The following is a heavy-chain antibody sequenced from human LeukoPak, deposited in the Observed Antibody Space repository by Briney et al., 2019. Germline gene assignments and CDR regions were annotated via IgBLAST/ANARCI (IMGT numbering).Heavy chain of an antibody. CDR3: AREGYVQMATTDAFDI. CDR2: IYYSGST. J-gene: IGHJ3*02. Sequence: AETLSLTCTVSGGSLSSYYWSWIRQPPGKGLEWIGYIYYSGSTNYNPPLKSRVTISVDPSKNQSSLKLSSVTAADTAVYYCAREGYVQMATTDAFDIWGQGTMVTVSS. V-gene: IGHV4-59*01. D-gene: IGHD5-24*01. CDR1: GGSLSSYY.